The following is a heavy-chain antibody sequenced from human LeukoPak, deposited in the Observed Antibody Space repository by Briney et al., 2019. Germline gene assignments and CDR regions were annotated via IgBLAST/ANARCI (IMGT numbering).Heavy chain of an antibody. CDR2: ISVSGGST. CDR3: ATFSDRSSRYFDY. D-gene: IGHD2-2*01. CDR1: GFTFSSYD. V-gene: IGHV3-23*01. Sequence: GGSLRLSCAASGFTFSSYDMSWVRQAPGKGLEWVSTISVSGGSTYYADSVKGRFTISRDNSKNTLYLQMNSLRAEDTAVYYCATFSDRSSRYFDYWGQGTLVTVSS. J-gene: IGHJ4*02.